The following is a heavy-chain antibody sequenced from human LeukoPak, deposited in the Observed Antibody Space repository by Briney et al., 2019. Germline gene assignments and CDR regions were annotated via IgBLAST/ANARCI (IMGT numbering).Heavy chain of an antibody. CDR3: ARDLYDGAFDY. Sequence: GGSLRLSCAASGFTFSSYSMNWVRQAPGKGLEWVSYISSSGSTIYYADSVKGRFTIPRDNAKNSLYLQMNSLRAEDTAVYYCARDLYDGAFDYWGQGTLVTVSS. J-gene: IGHJ4*02. CDR1: GFTFSSYS. V-gene: IGHV3-48*04. CDR2: ISSSGSTI. D-gene: IGHD3-22*01.